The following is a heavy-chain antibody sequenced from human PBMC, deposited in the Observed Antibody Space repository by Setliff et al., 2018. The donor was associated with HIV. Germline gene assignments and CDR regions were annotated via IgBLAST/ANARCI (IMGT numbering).Heavy chain of an antibody. V-gene: IGHV1-2*02. J-gene: IGHJ4*02. D-gene: IGHD3-3*01. CDR2: MHPNSGAT. CDR1: GYTFTASY. Sequence: PSVKVSCKTSGYTFTASYLHWVRQAPGQGLQWMGWMHPNSGATKYAQKFRDRVTLTGDTSIGTASMELSSLKSDDTAMYYCATSTSRFFWNGFYQGGFGSRNSHSFENWGQGTLVTVSS. CDR3: ATSTSRFFWNGFYQGGFGSRNSHSFEN.